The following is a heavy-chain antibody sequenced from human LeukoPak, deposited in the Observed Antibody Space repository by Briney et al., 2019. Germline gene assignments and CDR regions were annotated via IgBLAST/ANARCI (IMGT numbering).Heavy chain of an antibody. CDR2: IYPADSDI. V-gene: IGHV5-51*01. CDR1: GYSINNYW. CDR3: ARQEYCSGGSCYTWFDP. J-gene: IGHJ5*02. Sequence: GESLQISCQGYGYSINNYWIGWVRQMPGKGLEWMGIIYPADSDIRYSPSFQGQVTISADKSISTAYLQWSSLKASDTAMYYCARQEYCSGGSCYTWFDPWGQGTLVTVSS. D-gene: IGHD2-15*01.